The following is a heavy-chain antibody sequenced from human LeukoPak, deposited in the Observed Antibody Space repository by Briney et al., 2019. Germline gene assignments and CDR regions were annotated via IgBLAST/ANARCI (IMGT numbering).Heavy chain of an antibody. Sequence: TGGSLRLSCAASGFTVSSNYMSWVRQAPGKGLEWVSVIYSGGSTYYADSVKGRFTISRDNSKNTLYLQMNSLRAEDTAVYYCARDPDTAMAHFDYWGQGTLVTVSS. CDR1: GFTVSSNY. CDR2: IYSGGST. CDR3: ARDPDTAMAHFDY. V-gene: IGHV3-53*01. J-gene: IGHJ4*02. D-gene: IGHD5-18*01.